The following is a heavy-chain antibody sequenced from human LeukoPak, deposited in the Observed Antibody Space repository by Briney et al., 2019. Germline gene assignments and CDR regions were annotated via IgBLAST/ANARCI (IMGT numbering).Heavy chain of an antibody. CDR1: GGSFSGYY. D-gene: IGHD5-18*01. CDR2: INHSGST. V-gene: IGHV4-34*01. Sequence: SETLSLICAVYGGSFSGYYWSWIRQPPGKGLEWIGEINHSGSTNYNPSLKSRVTISVDTSKNQFSLKLTSVTAADTAVYYCARGPGYSYGSSYYCMDVWGKGTTVTVSS. CDR3: ARGPGYSYGSSYYCMDV. J-gene: IGHJ6*03.